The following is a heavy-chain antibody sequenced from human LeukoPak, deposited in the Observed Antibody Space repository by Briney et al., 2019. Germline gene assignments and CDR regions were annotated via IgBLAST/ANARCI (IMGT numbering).Heavy chain of an antibody. D-gene: IGHD6-13*01. J-gene: IGHJ4*02. CDR3: AKARAGDITAAFNY. V-gene: IGHV3-23*01. Sequence: GGSLRLSCAASGFTFSNYAMSWVRQAPGKGLEWVSGISASGGNPYYADSVKGRFTISRDNSENTLNLQMNSLRAEDTAVYYCAKARAGDITAAFNYWGQGTLVTVSS. CDR2: ISASGGNP. CDR1: GFTFSNYA.